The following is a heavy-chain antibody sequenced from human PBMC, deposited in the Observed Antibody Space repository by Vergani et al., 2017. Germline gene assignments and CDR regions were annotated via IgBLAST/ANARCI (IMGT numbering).Heavy chain of an antibody. V-gene: IGHV1-2*02. CDR3: ASPGGPGSVVGRYNWFDP. Sequence: QVQLVQSGAEVKKPGASVKVSCKASGYTFTGYYMHWVRQAPGQGLEWMGWINPNSGGTNYAQKFQGRVTMTRDTSISTAYMELSSLRSDDTAVYYCASPGGPGSVVGRYNWFDPWGQGTLVTVSS. CDR1: GYTFTGYY. D-gene: IGHD1-14*01. J-gene: IGHJ5*02. CDR2: INPNSGGT.